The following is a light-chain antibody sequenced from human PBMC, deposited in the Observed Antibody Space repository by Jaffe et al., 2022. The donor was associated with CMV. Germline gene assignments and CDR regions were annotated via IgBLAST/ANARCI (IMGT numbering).Light chain of an antibody. J-gene: IGLJ2*01. CDR1: KLGDNY. CDR3: QVWDSSIGVV. Sequence: SYELTQPPSVSVSPGQTASFTCSGDKLGDNYVCWYQQKPGQSPMLVIYRDNKRPSGIPERFSGSNSGNTATLTISGTQTMDEADYYCQVWDSSIGVVFGGGTRLTVL. CDR2: RDN. V-gene: IGLV3-1*01.